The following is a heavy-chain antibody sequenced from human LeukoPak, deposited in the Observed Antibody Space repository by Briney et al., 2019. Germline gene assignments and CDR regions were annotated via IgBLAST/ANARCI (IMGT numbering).Heavy chain of an antibody. Sequence: SETLSLTCAVSGGFISSNNWWTWVRQPPGKGLEWVGEIYHSGSTNYNPSLESRVTISVDKSKNQFYLKLSSVTAADTAVYYCARKGPYYNSLTGYYKNGLDVWGKGTTVFVSS. J-gene: IGHJ6*04. CDR2: IYHSGST. D-gene: IGHD3-9*01. CDR3: ARKGPYYNSLTGYYKNGLDV. V-gene: IGHV4-4*02. CDR1: GGFISSNNW.